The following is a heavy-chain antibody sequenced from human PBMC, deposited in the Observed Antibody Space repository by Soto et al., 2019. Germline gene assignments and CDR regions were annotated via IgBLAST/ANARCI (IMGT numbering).Heavy chain of an antibody. CDR1: GFTFEDYA. CDR3: TKARFYFDSSPYDS. V-gene: IGHV3-43D*03. CDR2: ISADGSDP. D-gene: IGHD3-22*01. J-gene: IGHJ4*02. Sequence: GGSLRLSCAASGFTFEDYALHWVRQSSGKGPEWVSLISADGSDPYYADSVKGRFTISRDNRKDSLYLQMNSLRPDDSAIYYCTKARFYFDSSPYDSWGQGTLVTVSS.